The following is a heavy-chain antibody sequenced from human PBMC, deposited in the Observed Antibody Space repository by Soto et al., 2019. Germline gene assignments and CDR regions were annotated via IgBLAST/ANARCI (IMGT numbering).Heavy chain of an antibody. J-gene: IGHJ5*02. V-gene: IGHV4-31*03. CDR1: GGSISSGGYY. CDR3: ARSAYP. CDR2: TYSSGNT. Sequence: QVQLQESGPGLVKPSQTLSLTCTVSGGSISSGGYYWSWIRQHPGKGLEWIGYTYSSGNTYYNPALKRRGALPVDPSTTQFSRKLTSGTAADTAVYYCARSAYPWGQGTLVTVSS.